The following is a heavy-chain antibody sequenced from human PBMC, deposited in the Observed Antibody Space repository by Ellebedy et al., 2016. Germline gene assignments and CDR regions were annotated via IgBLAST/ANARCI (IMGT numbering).Heavy chain of an antibody. J-gene: IGHJ4*02. D-gene: IGHD3-10*01. V-gene: IGHV3-23*01. CDR3: AKVQAGYQLLYGDYYFDS. Sequence: GESLKISXAASGFTFSSYAMSWVRQAPGKGLEWVSAISGSGGSTYYADSVKGRFTVSRDPSKNTLYLQMNGLGGEDTAVYFCAKVQAGYQLLYGDYYFDSWGQGTLVTVSS. CDR2: ISGSGGST. CDR1: GFTFSSYA.